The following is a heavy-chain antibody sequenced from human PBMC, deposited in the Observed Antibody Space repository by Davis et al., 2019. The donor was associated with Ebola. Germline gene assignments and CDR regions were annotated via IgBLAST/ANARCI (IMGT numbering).Heavy chain of an antibody. Sequence: PGGSLRLSCKGSGYSFTSYWIGWVRQMPGKGLEWMGIIYPGDSDTRYSPSFQGQVTISADKSISTAYLQWSSLKASDTAMYYCARLGVAAARAFDIWGQGTMVTVSS. CDR1: GYSFTSYW. J-gene: IGHJ3*02. V-gene: IGHV5-51*01. CDR3: ARLGVAAARAFDI. D-gene: IGHD6-13*01. CDR2: IYPGDSDT.